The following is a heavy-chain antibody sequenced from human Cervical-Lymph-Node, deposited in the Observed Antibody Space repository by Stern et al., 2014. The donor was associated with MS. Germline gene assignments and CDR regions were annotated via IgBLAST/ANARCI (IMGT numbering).Heavy chain of an antibody. CDR1: GFTFSSYG. J-gene: IGHJ4*02. CDR3: VKRGITEVRGVRLGDY. Sequence: VQLVESGGGVVQPGRSLRLICTVSGFTFSSYGMHWVRQAQGKGLEWVSVRSYDGSDTYYAESVKGRFTISRDNTKNTLYLEMRRLRREDTAVYYCVKRGITEVRGVRLGDYWGPGTLVIVSS. CDR2: RSYDGSDT. V-gene: IGHV3-30*18. D-gene: IGHD3-10*01.